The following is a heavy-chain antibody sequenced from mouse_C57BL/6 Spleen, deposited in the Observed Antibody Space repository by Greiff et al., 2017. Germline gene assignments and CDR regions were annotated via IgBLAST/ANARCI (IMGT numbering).Heavy chain of an antibody. CDR2: ISSGGDYI. V-gene: IGHV5-9-1*02. D-gene: IGHD1-1*02. CDR1: GFTFSSYA. Sequence: EVKLMESGEGLVKPGGSLKLSCAASGFTFSSYAMSWVRQTPEKRLEWVAYISSGGDYIYYADTVKGRFTISRDNARNTLYLQMSSLTSEDTAMYYCTRDSLLLSVYAMDYWGQGTSVTVSS. CDR3: TRDSLLLSVYAMDY. J-gene: IGHJ4*01.